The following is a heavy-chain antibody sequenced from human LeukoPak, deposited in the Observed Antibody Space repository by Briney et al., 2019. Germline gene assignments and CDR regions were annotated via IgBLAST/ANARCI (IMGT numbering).Heavy chain of an antibody. CDR3: ARGGDGIPVAATLDWLDA. Sequence: ASVKVSCKASGYTLTGYSMHWVRQAPGQGLEWMGWINPKSGGTSYAQMFQGRVTMTRDTSISTSYMELSRLRSDDTAVYYCARGGDGIPVAATLDWLDAWGQGTLVTVSS. CDR2: INPKSGGT. D-gene: IGHD6-19*01. J-gene: IGHJ5*02. V-gene: IGHV1-2*02. CDR1: GYTLTGYS.